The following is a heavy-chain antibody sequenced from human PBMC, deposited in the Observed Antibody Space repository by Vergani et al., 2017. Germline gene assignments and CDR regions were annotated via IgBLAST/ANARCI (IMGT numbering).Heavy chain of an antibody. V-gene: IGHV3-73*01. CDR1: GFTFSSYG. D-gene: IGHD2-2*01. CDR2: IRSKANSYAT. Sequence: EVQLVESGGGLVQPGGSLKLSCAASGFTFSSYGMHWVRQAPGKGLEWVGRIRSKANSYATAYAASVKGRFTISRDDSKNTAYLQMNSLKTEDTAVYYCTSYCSSTSCHNRGYYYGMDVWGQGTTVTVSS. J-gene: IGHJ6*02. CDR3: TSYCSSTSCHNRGYYYGMDV.